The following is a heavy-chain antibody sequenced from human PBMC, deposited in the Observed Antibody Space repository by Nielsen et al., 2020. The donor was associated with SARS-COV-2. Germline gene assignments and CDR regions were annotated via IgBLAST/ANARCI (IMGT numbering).Heavy chain of an antibody. CDR1: GYTFTSYG. CDR2: ISAYNGNT. J-gene: IGHJ5*02. V-gene: IGHV1-18*01. CDR3: ARRTGQDYDILTGYYNLGSWFDP. D-gene: IGHD3-9*01. Sequence: ASVKVSCKASGYTFTSYGISWVRQAPGQGLEWMGWISAYNGNTNYAQKLQGRVTMTTDTSTSTAYMELRSLRSDDTAVYYCARRTGQDYDILTGYYNLGSWFDPWGQGTLVTVSS.